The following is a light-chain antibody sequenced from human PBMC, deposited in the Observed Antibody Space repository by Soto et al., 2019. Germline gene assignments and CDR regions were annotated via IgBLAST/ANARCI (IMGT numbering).Light chain of an antibody. Sequence: QSALTQPASVSGSPGQSITISCTGTSSDVGSYSLVSWYQQHPGKAHNVMIYEGTKRPSGVSIRFSGSKSGNTASLTISGLQAEDEADYYCCSYAGSRTVVFGGGTKVTVL. CDR1: SSDVGSYSL. V-gene: IGLV2-23*01. J-gene: IGLJ2*01. CDR2: EGT. CDR3: CSYAGSRTVV.